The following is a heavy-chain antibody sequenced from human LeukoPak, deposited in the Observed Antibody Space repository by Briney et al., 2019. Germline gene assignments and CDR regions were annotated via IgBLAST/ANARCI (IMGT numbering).Heavy chain of an antibody. CDR3: ARLVYYGSGSYYKTYGMDV. J-gene: IGHJ6*02. CDR2: IYYSGST. CDR1: GGSISNYY. D-gene: IGHD3-10*01. V-gene: IGHV4-59*12. Sequence: SETLSLTCTVSGGSISNYYWSWIRQPPGKGLEWIGYIYYSGSTDYNPSLNSRVTISVDTSKTQFSLKLSSVTAADTAVYYCARLVYYGSGSYYKTYGMDVWGQGTTVTVSS.